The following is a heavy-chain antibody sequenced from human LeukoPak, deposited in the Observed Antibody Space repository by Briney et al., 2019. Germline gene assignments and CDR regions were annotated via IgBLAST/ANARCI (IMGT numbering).Heavy chain of an antibody. Sequence: PSETLSLTCTVSGGSISSYYWSWIRQPPGKGLEWIGYIYYSGSTNYNPSLKSRVTISVDTSKNQFSLKLSSVTAADTAVCYCARSPYCSGGSCYSLDWYFDLWGRGTLVTVSS. V-gene: IGHV4-59*01. CDR2: IYYSGST. CDR1: GGSISSYY. D-gene: IGHD2-15*01. J-gene: IGHJ2*01. CDR3: ARSPYCSGGSCYSLDWYFDL.